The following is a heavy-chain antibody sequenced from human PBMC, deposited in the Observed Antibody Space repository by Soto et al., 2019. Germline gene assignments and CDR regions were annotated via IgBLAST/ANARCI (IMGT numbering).Heavy chain of an antibody. V-gene: IGHV4-4*02. J-gene: IGHJ4*02. CDR2: IYHTGGR. D-gene: IGHD5-18*01. CDR1: GDSINNTYW. Sequence: SETLSLTCFVSGDSINNTYWWSWVRQAPGKGLEWIGEIYHTGGRSYMPSLRGRITPSVDTSKNQFSLKLSSVTAADTAVYYCARGLRGYSYIDYWGQGTLVTVSS. CDR3: ARGLRGYSYIDY.